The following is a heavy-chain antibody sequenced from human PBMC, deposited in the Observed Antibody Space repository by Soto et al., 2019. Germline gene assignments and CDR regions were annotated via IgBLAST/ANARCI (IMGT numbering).Heavy chain of an antibody. CDR3: AQQRGSAVAGPGRFDL. CDR1: GGTFSRYA. J-gene: IGHJ2*01. CDR2: IIPIFGTA. Sequence: QVQLVQSGAEVKKPGSSVKVSCKASGGTFSRYAISWVRQAPGQGLEWMGEIIPIFGTANYAQKFQGRVTSTADESTSTAYMEVNSVRSEDTAVYYCAQQRGSAVAGPGRFDLWGRGAQVTVSS. V-gene: IGHV1-69*12. D-gene: IGHD6-19*01.